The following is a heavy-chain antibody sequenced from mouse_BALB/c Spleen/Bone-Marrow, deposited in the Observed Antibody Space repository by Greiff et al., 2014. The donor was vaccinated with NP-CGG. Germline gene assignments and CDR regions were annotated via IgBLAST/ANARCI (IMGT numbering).Heavy chain of an antibody. CDR1: GYTFTSYW. CDR3: ASGNPFAY. Sequence: VQLQQSRMPPSECKNTVKMSCKASGYTFTSYWMHWVKQRPGQGLEWIGNINPGTGYTECNQKFKDKATLTADKSSSTAYMQLSSLTSEDSAVYYCASGNPFAYWGQGTLVTVSA. J-gene: IGHJ3*01. V-gene: IGHV1-4*01. D-gene: IGHD2-1*01. CDR2: INPGTGYT.